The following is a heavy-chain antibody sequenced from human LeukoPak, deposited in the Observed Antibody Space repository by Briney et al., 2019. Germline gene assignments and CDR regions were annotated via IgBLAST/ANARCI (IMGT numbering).Heavy chain of an antibody. V-gene: IGHV4-38-2*02. Sequence: PSETLSLTCTVSGYSISSGYYWGWIRQPPGKGLEWIGSIYHSGSTYYNPSLKSRVTISVDTSKNQFSLKLSSVTAADTAVYYCARDSNYVWGSYRYTATDGSYFDYWGQGTLVTVSS. J-gene: IGHJ4*02. CDR2: IYHSGST. D-gene: IGHD3-16*02. CDR1: GYSISSGYY. CDR3: ARDSNYVWGSYRYTATDGSYFDY.